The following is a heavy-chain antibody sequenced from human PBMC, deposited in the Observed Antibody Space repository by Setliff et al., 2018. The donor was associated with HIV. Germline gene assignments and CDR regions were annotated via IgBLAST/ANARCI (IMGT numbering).Heavy chain of an antibody. Sequence: PGGSLRLSCAASGFSFSSYGMDWVRQAPGKGLEWVASIYYDESKTYYRDSVKGRFTISRDNFKNTLYLQMISLNDEDTGVYFCAKSFGSGGWFYYFDSWGQGTLVTVSS. J-gene: IGHJ4*02. V-gene: IGHV3-33*06. CDR2: IYYDESKT. CDR1: GFSFSSYG. D-gene: IGHD2-15*01. CDR3: AKSFGSGGWFYYFDS.